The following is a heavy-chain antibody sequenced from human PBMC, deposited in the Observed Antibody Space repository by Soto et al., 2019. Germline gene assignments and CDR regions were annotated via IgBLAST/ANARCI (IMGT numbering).Heavy chain of an antibody. Sequence: SGPTLVKPTQTLTLTCTFSGFSLSTSGVGVGWSRQPPGKALEWLALIYWDGDKRYSPSLKSRLTITKDTSKNQVVLTMTNMDPVDTATYYCARLIAVDAFDIWGQGTMVTVSS. D-gene: IGHD6-19*01. J-gene: IGHJ3*02. CDR2: IYWDGDK. V-gene: IGHV2-5*02. CDR3: ARLIAVDAFDI. CDR1: GFSLSTSGVG.